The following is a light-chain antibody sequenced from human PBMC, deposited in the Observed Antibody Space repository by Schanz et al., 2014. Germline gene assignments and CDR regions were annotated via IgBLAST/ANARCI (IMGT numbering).Light chain of an antibody. V-gene: IGLV1-44*01. CDR3: QSYDSGLSGWV. J-gene: IGLJ3*02. CDR1: SSNIGRNP. Sequence: QSVLTQPPSASGTPGQRVTISCSGSSSNIGRNPVNWYQQLPGTAPKLLMYSNNQRPSGVPDRFSGSKSGTSASLAISGLQSEDEDDYYCQSYDSGLSGWVFGGGTKLTVL. CDR2: SNN.